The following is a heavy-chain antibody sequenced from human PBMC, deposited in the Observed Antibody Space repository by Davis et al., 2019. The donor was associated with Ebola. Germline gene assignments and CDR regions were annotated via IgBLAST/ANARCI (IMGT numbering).Heavy chain of an antibody. V-gene: IGHV3-30*02. J-gene: IGHJ4*02. CDR3: ARVRWTSGYYFDY. Sequence: GESLKISCAASGFTFSSYGMHWVRQAPGKGLEWVAFIRYDGSNKYYADSVKGRFTISRDNSKNTLYLQMNSLRAEDTAVYYCARVRWTSGYYFDYWGQGTLVTVSS. CDR1: GFTFSSYG. CDR2: IRYDGSNK. D-gene: IGHD3-22*01.